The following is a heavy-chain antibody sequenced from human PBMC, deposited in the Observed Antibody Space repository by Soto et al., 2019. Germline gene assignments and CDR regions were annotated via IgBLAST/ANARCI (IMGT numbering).Heavy chain of an antibody. CDR3: AKDLSWGQCDY. V-gene: IGHV3-74*03. CDR2: IKTDGTAT. J-gene: IGHJ4*02. D-gene: IGHD3-16*01. Sequence: EVQLVESGGGLVQPGGSLRLSCAASGFTFSSYWMHWVRQDPGKGLVWVSSIKTDGTATQYADSAKGRFTVSRDNAKNTLYLQMNSLRAEDTAVYYCAKDLSWGQCDYWGQGTLVTVSS. CDR1: GFTFSSYW.